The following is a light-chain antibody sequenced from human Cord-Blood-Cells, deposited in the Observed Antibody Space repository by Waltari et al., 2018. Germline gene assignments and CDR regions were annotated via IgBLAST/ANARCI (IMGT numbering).Light chain of an antibody. Sequence: QSALTQPASVSGSPRQSITLSCTGTSSDVGSYNLVSWYQQHPGKAPKLMIYEGSKRHSGVSNRFSGSKSGNTASLTISGLQAEDEADYYCCSYAGSSTWVFGGGTKLTVL. CDR1: SSDVGSYNL. CDR2: EGS. CDR3: CSYAGSSTWV. J-gene: IGLJ3*02. V-gene: IGLV2-23*01.